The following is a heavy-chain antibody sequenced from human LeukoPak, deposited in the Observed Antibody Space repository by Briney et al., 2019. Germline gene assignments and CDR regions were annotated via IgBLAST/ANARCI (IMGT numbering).Heavy chain of an antibody. CDR3: AKDMIVVVIKGLFDY. Sequence: PGGSLRLSCAASGFIFSDYYMSWIRQAPGKGLEWVSTISGGGGSTYYADSVKGRFTISRDNSKNTLYLQTNSLRAEDTAVYYCAKDMIVVVIKGLFDYWGQGTLVTVSS. CDR2: ISGGGGST. CDR1: GFIFSDYY. J-gene: IGHJ4*02. D-gene: IGHD3-22*01. V-gene: IGHV3-23*01.